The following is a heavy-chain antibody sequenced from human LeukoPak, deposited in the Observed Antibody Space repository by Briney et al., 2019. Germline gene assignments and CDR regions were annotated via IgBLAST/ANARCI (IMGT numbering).Heavy chain of an antibody. V-gene: IGHV4-59*12. Sequence: SETLSLTCTVSGGSISSYYWSWIRQPPGKGLEWIGYIYYSGSTNYNPSLKSRVTISVDTSKNQFSLKLSSVTAADTAVYYCARDSRYYYGSGKAQTGWFDPWGQGTLVTVSS. CDR3: ARDSRYYYGSGKAQTGWFDP. CDR1: GGSISSYY. D-gene: IGHD3-10*01. CDR2: IYYSGST. J-gene: IGHJ5*02.